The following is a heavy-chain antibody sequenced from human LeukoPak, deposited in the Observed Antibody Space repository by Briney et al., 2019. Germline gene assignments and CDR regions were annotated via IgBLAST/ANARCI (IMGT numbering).Heavy chain of an antibody. D-gene: IGHD6-13*01. CDR3: ATTGPEYSSSWYLHF. CDR1: GYSFTSYW. J-gene: IGHJ4*02. CDR2: IYPGDSDT. V-gene: IGHV5-51*01. Sequence: GESLKISCKASGYSFTSYWIGWVRQMPGKGLELMGVIYPGDSDTRYSPSFQGQVTISADKSISTAYLQWSSLKASDTAMYYCATTGPEYSSSWYLHFWGQGTLVTVSS.